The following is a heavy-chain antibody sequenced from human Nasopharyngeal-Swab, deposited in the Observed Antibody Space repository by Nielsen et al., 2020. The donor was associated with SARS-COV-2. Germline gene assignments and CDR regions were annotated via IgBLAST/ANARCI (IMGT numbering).Heavy chain of an antibody. Sequence: ESLKISCAASGFIFSASAIHWVRQASGTGLEWVGRIGDKDHNYATTYGASVQGRFTIPRDDSKNTAFLQMDSLKTEDTALYYCTTDFYFDYWGQGTLVTVSS. V-gene: IGHV3-73*01. J-gene: IGHJ4*02. CDR3: TTDFYFDY. CDR2: IGDKDHNYAT. CDR1: GFIFSASA.